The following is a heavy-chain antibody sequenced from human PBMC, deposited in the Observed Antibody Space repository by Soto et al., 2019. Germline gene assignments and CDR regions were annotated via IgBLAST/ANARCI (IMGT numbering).Heavy chain of an antibody. V-gene: IGHV1-46*03. J-gene: IGHJ5*02. D-gene: IGHD5-18*01. CDR2: INPSGGST. CDR3: ARVYPSDTRYGYVGTNWFDP. CDR1: GYTFTSYY. Sequence: QVQLVQSGAEVKKPGASVKVSCKASGYTFTSYYMHWVRQAPGQGLEWMGIINPSGGSTSYAQKFRGRVTMARDTSTSTVYMELSSLRSEATAVYYCARVYPSDTRYGYVGTNWFDPWGQGPLVTVSS.